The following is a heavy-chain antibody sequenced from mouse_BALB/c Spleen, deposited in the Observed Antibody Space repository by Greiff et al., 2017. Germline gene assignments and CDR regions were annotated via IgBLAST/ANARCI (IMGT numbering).Heavy chain of an antibody. D-gene: IGHD2-1*01. V-gene: IGHV5-4*02. CDR2: ISDGGSYT. J-gene: IGHJ3*01. CDR3: ARVGAYGNFFAY. Sequence: DVKLVESGGGLVKPGGSLKLSCAASGFTFSDYYMYWVRQTPEKRLEWVATISDGGSYTYYPDSVKGRFTISRDNAKNNLYLQMSSLKSEDTAMYYCARVGAYGNFFAYWGQGTLVTVSA. CDR1: GFTFSDYY.